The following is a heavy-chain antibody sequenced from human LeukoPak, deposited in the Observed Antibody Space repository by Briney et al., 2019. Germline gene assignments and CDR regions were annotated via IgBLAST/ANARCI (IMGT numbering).Heavy chain of an antibody. CDR3: ARALTGYYAVGY. CDR2: ISSSSSYI. D-gene: IGHD3-9*01. V-gene: IGHV3-21*01. J-gene: IGHJ4*02. CDR1: RFTFSTYW. Sequence: GGSLRLSCAASRFTFSTYWMGWVRQAPGKGLEWVSSISSSSSYIYYADSVKGRFTTSRDNAKNSLYLQMNSLRAEDTAVYYCARALTGYYAVGYWGQGTLVTVSS.